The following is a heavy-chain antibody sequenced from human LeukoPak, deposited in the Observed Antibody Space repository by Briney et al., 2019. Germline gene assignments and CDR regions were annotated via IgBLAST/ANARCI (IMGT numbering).Heavy chain of an antibody. CDR3: ARDRSSSYTRDWFDP. Sequence: SEILSLTCTVSGGSISGYYWSWIRQPAGKGLEWIGRIYNSESINYNPSLKSRVTMSIDTSKNQFSLKLNSVTAADMAVYYCARDRSSSYTRDWFDPWGQGVLVTVSS. J-gene: IGHJ5*02. CDR1: GGSISGYY. CDR2: IYNSESI. D-gene: IGHD6-13*01. V-gene: IGHV4-4*07.